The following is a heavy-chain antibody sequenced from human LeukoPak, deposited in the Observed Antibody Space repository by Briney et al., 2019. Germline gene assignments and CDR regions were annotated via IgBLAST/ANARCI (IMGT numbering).Heavy chain of an antibody. CDR1: GYSISSGYY. Sequence: SGTLSLTCAVSGYSISSGYYWGWIRQPPGKGLEWIATVSHSGSTNYNPSLKSRVTISVDTSKNQFSLKLSSMTAADTAVYYCARLGIGWPFDYWGQGTLVTVSS. CDR3: ARLGIGWPFDY. J-gene: IGHJ4*02. CDR2: VSHSGST. V-gene: IGHV4-38-2*01. D-gene: IGHD6-19*01.